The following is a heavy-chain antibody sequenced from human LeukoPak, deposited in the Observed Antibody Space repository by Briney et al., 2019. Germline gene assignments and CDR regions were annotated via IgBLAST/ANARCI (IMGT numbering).Heavy chain of an antibody. CDR3: AKDQNIMIVVLRSPLNWFDP. V-gene: IGHV3-23*01. D-gene: IGHD3-22*01. J-gene: IGHJ5*02. Sequence: PWGSLTLSCASSGFTFSSYAMSWVRQPPGKGLEWVATISGSGDSTFYADAVKGRFTISRDNSKNTLYLQMNSLRAEDTAVYYCAKDQNIMIVVLRSPLNWFDPWGQGTLVTVSS. CDR2: ISGSGDST. CDR1: GFTFSSYA.